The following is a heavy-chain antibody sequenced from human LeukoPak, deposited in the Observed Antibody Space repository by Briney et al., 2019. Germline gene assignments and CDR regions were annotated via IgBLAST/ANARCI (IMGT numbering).Heavy chain of an antibody. CDR3: ARPSQFYSGSYYGPNFDY. Sequence: ASVKVSCKASGYTFTSYGISWVRQAPGQGLEWMGWISAYNGNTNYAQKLQGRVTMTTDTSTSTAYMELRSLRSDDTAVYYCARPSQFYSGSYYGPNFDYWGQGTLVTVSS. V-gene: IGHV1-18*01. CDR2: ISAYNGNT. D-gene: IGHD1-26*01. CDR1: GYTFTSYG. J-gene: IGHJ4*02.